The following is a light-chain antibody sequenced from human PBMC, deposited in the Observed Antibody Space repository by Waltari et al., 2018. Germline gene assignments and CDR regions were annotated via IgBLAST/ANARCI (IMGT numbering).Light chain of an antibody. J-gene: IGKJ2*01. CDR3: QQTYGPPRT. V-gene: IGKV1-39*01. CDR1: QSISSY. CDR2: AAS. Sequence: DIEMTQSPPSLSASLGDRVTITCRASQSISSYLKWFQQRPGTAPTLLIYAASSLQSGVPSRFSGSGFGTDFTLTIDSLQPEDFGTYYCQQTYGPPRTFGQGTKVEI.